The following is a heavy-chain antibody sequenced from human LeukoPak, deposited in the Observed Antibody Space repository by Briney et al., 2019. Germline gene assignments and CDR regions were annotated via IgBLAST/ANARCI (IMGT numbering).Heavy chain of an antibody. V-gene: IGHV4-59*01. CDR1: GGSINYYY. Sequence: SETLSLTCTVSGGSINYYYWSWIRQPPGKGLEWIGYIYYSGSTIYNPSLKRRVTILVGTSENQFFLKLTSVMTADTAVYYFGRTTEGGYTYKYFYYYYRDLWGKSTADTIS. D-gene: IGHD5-18*01. CDR2: IYYSGST. J-gene: IGHJ6*03. CDR3: GRTTEGGYTYKYFYYYYRDL.